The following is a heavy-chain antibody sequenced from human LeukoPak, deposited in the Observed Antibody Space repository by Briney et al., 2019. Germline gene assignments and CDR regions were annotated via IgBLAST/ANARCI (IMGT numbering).Heavy chain of an antibody. D-gene: IGHD2-15*01. CDR1: GYTFTGYY. V-gene: IGHV1-2*02. CDR2: INPNSGGT. J-gene: IGHJ5*02. Sequence: ASVKVPCKASGYTFTGYYMHWVRQAPGQGLEWIGWINPNSGGTNCAQKFQGRVTMTRDMSISTAYMELSRLRSDDTAVYYCARTRPGSSGGKVLGHWFDPWGQGTLVTVSS. CDR3: ARTRPGSSGGKVLGHWFDP.